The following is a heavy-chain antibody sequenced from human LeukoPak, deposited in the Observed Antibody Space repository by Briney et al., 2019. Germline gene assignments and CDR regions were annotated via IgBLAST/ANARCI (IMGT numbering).Heavy chain of an antibody. Sequence: GGSLRLSCAASGFTFSSYWMHWVRQTPGKGLVWVSRINGAGSSIIYADSVKGRATISRDNAKNTLYLQMNNLRAEDTAVYYCARGGDYKNDYWGQGTLVTVSS. CDR2: INGAGSSI. J-gene: IGHJ4*02. CDR3: ARGGDYKNDY. CDR1: GFTFSSYW. V-gene: IGHV3-74*01. D-gene: IGHD4-17*01.